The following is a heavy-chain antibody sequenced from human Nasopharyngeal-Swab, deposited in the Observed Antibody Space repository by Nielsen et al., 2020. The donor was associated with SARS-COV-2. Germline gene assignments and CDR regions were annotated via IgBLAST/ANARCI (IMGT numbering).Heavy chain of an antibody. D-gene: IGHD3-10*01. CDR2: INHSGST. CDR3: ARSRHVRGVSHYGMDV. CDR1: GGSFSGYY. Sequence: SETLSLTCAVYGGSFSGYYWSWIRQPPGKGLEWIGEINHSGSTNYNPSLKSRVTISVDTSKNQFSLKLSSVTAADTAVYYCARSRHVRGVSHYGMDVWGQGTTVTVSS. J-gene: IGHJ6*02. V-gene: IGHV4-34*01.